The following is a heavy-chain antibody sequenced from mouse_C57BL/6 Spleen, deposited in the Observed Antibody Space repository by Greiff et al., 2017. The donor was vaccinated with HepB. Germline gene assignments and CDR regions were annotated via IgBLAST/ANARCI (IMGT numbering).Heavy chain of an antibody. CDR3: ARAVVATGGAMDY. D-gene: IGHD1-1*01. J-gene: IGHJ4*01. CDR1: GYTFTSYW. Sequence: VQLQQSGAELAKPGASVKLSCKASGYTFTSYWMHWVKQRPGQGLEWIGYINPSSGYTKYNQKFKDKATVTADKSSSTAYMQLSSLTYEDSAVYYCARAVVATGGAMDYWGQGTSVTVSS. V-gene: IGHV1-7*01. CDR2: INPSSGYT.